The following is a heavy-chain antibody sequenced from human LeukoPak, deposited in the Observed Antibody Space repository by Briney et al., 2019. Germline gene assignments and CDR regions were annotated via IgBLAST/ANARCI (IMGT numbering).Heavy chain of an antibody. CDR2: IYHNGSP. J-gene: IGHJ4*02. CDR3: ARRSGEGVGSDYFFDI. D-gene: IGHD3-10*01. Sequence: KSSETLSLTCSVSGDSISSSRHYWGWIRQPPGKGLNWIGSIYHNGSPYYDPPLKSRVTISVDTSKNQFSLRLSSATAADTAIYFCARRSGEGVGSDYFFDIWGPGTLVTVSS. CDR1: GDSISSSRHY. V-gene: IGHV4-39*01.